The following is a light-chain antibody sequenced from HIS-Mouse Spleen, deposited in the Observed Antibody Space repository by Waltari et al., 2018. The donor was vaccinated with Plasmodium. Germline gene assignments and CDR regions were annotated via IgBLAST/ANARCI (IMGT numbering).Light chain of an antibody. CDR1: QSVSSSY. CDR3: QQYGSSPYT. Sequence: EIVLPQSPGTLSLSQGDRATLSCRASQSVSSSYLAWSQPKPGQAPRLLIYGASSRATGIPDRFSGSGSGTDFTLTISRLEPEDFAVYYCQQYGSSPYTFGQGTKLEIK. CDR2: GAS. J-gene: IGKJ2*01. V-gene: IGKV3-20*01.